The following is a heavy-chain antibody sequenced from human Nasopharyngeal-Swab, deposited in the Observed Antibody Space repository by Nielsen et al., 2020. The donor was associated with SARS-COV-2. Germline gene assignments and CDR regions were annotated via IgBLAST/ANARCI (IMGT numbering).Heavy chain of an antibody. Sequence: ASVQVFCNASAYTFISYEINWVRQATGQGLEWMGWMNPNSDNTGYAQKFQGRVTITMNTSISTAYMELSSLRSEDTAVYYCARRRGYSAYDYGMDIWGQGTTVTVSS. J-gene: IGHJ6*02. V-gene: IGHV1-8*03. CDR2: MNPNSDNT. CDR1: AYTFISYE. CDR3: ARRRGYSAYDYGMDI. D-gene: IGHD5-12*01.